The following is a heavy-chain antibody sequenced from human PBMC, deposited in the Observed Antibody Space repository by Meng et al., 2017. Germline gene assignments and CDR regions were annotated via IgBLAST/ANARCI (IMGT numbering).Heavy chain of an antibody. Sequence: PQVRESGPGLVMPSGTLSLTCTVSGGSISSSRYYWGWIRQPPGKGLEWIGSIYYSGSTYYNPSLKSRVTISVDTSKNQFSLKLSSVTAADTAVYYCARDHRYSSGWWFDPWGQGTLVTVSS. J-gene: IGHJ5*02. V-gene: IGHV4-39*07. D-gene: IGHD6-19*01. CDR1: GGSISSSRYY. CDR2: IYYSGST. CDR3: ARDHRYSSGWWFDP.